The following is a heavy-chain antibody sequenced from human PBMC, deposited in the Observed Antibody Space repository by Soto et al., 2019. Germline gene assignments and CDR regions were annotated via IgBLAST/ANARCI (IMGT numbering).Heavy chain of an antibody. CDR3: AKDAAAGRRYYYYYYMDV. V-gene: IGHV3-9*01. CDR2: ISWNSGSI. CDR1: GFTFDDYA. J-gene: IGHJ6*03. D-gene: IGHD6-13*01. Sequence: GGSLRLSCAASGFTFDDYAMHWVRQAPGKGLEWVSGISWNSGSIGYADSVKGRFTISRDNAKNSLYLQMNSLRAEDTALYYCAKDAAAGRRYYYYYYMDVWGKGTTVTVSS.